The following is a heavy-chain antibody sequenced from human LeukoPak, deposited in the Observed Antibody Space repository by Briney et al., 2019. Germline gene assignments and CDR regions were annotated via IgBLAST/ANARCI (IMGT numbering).Heavy chain of an antibody. J-gene: IGHJ4*02. Sequence: GGSLRLSCAASGFTFKNYNMHWVRQAPGKGLECISYISSSSSSIYSADSVQGRFTVSRDNAKNSLFLQMNSLRAEDTAAYYCARENYADLFDYWGQGTLVTVSS. CDR2: ISSSSSSI. CDR1: GFTFKNYN. CDR3: ARENYADLFDY. D-gene: IGHD3-16*01. V-gene: IGHV3-48*01.